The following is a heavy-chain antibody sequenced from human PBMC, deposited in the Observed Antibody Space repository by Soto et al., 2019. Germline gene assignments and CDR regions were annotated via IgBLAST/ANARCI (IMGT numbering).Heavy chain of an antibody. D-gene: IGHD3-22*01. J-gene: IGHJ4*02. Sequence: VPLVESGGGLVQPGGSLRLSCAASGFTFSSYWMHWVRQAPGKGLVWVSGINGDGSTATYADSVKGRFIISRDNAKNMLYLQMNSLTAEDTAVYYCARPRYDGSGTPFDHWGQGTLVTVSS. CDR1: GFTFSSYW. CDR3: ARPRYDGSGTPFDH. V-gene: IGHV3-74*01. CDR2: INGDGSTA.